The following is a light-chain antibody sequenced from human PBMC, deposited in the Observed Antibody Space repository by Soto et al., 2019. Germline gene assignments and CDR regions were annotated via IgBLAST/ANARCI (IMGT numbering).Light chain of an antibody. Sequence: QSALTTPASVSGSPGQSITISCTGTSRDVGGYKYVSWYQQHPGKAPKLMIYEVSNRPSRVSNRFSGSKSGNMASLTISGLQAEEEADYYCSSYTSSSPCVFGTGTKLTVL. V-gene: IGLV2-14*01. J-gene: IGLJ1*01. CDR1: SRDVGGYKY. CDR3: SSYTSSSPCV. CDR2: EVS.